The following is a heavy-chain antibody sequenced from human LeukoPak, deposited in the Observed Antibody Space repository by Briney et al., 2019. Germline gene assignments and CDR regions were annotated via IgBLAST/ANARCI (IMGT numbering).Heavy chain of an antibody. CDR3: ARDTTSGRYGVFDY. Sequence: PGGSLRLSCAASGFTFSSYTMNWVRQAPGKGLEWVSSISSSANYIYYADSVKGRFTISRDNAKNPVYLQMSSLRAEDTAVYYCARDTTSGRYGVFDYWGQGTLVTVSS. CDR1: GFTFSSYT. J-gene: IGHJ4*02. CDR2: ISSSANYI. V-gene: IGHV3-21*06. D-gene: IGHD6-19*01.